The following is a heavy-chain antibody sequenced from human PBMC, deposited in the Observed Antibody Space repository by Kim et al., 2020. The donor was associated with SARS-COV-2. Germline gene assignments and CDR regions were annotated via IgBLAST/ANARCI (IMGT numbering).Heavy chain of an antibody. CDR2: IRSTAFGGSS. D-gene: IGHD6-19*01. CDR1: GFTFSDYD. J-gene: IGHJ5*02. Sequence: GGSLRLSCTASGFTFSDYDMSWVRQAPGKGLEWVRFIRSTAFGGSSAYAASVKCRFTISRDKSKSIAYLKMNSPKTAATAVYFCTRRHSSGWSSWGQGTL. CDR3: TRRHSSGWSS. V-gene: IGHV3-49*04.